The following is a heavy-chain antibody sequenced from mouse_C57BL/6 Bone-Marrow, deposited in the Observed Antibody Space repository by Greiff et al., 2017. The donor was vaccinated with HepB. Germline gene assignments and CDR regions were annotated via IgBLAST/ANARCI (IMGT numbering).Heavy chain of an antibody. CDR1: GFTFSDYY. J-gene: IGHJ1*03. CDR3: ARHEEDYEYDEYFDV. D-gene: IGHD2-4*01. CDR2: ISNGGGST. V-gene: IGHV5-12*01. Sequence: DVKLVESGGGLVQPGGSLKLSCAASGFTFSDYYMYWVRQTPEKRLAWVAYISNGGGSTDYPDTVKGRFTISRDNAKNTLYLQMSRLKSEDTAMYYGARHEEDYEYDEYFDVWGTGTTVTVSS.